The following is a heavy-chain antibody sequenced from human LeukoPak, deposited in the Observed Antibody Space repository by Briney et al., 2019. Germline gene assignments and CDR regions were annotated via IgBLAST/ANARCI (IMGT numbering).Heavy chain of an antibody. V-gene: IGHV4-39*01. CDR2: IYYSGST. CDR1: GGSISSSSYY. J-gene: IGHJ5*02. Sequence: SETLSLTCTVSGGSISSSSYYWGWIRQPPGKGLEWIGSIYYSGSTYYNPSLKSRVTISVDTSKNQFSLKLSSVTAADTAVYYCARPGPGIAAAGIDPWGQGTPVTVSS. D-gene: IGHD6-13*01. CDR3: ARPGPGIAAAGIDP.